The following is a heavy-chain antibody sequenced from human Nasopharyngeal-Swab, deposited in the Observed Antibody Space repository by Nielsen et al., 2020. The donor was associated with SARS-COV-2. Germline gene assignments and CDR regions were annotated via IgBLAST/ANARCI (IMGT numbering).Heavy chain of an antibody. J-gene: IGHJ4*02. V-gene: IGHV4-34*01. CDR2: INHSGST. Sequence: SETLSLTCAVYGGAFLGYFWRWIRQPPGKGLEWIGEINHSGSTNYNPSLKSRVTISVDTSKNQFSLKLSSVTAADTAVYYCSAAGGNYWGQGTLVTVSS. CDR1: GGAFLGYF. D-gene: IGHD6-13*01. CDR3: SAAGGNY.